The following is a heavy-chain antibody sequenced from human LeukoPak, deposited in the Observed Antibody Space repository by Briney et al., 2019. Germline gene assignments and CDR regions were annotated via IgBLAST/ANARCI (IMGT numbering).Heavy chain of an antibody. CDR1: GGSISSGTYY. Sequence: PSETLSLTCTVSGGSISSGTYYWGWIRQPPGKGLEWIGSIYYSGSTYYNPSLKSRVTISVDTSKNQFSLNLSSVTAADTAVYYCARVRIAAAYFDYWGQGTLVTVSS. CDR2: IYYSGST. CDR3: ARVRIAAAYFDY. D-gene: IGHD6-13*01. V-gene: IGHV4-39*07. J-gene: IGHJ4*02.